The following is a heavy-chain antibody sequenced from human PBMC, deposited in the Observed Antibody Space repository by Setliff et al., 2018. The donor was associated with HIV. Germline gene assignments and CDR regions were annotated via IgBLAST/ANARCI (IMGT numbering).Heavy chain of an antibody. Sequence: ASVKVSCKPPGHTFTNYDIHWMRRAPGQGLEWMGWMNPNSGVSGYELKFHDRVTMTRDTPITTLYMELSSLTSEDTAVYYCARGKGVGGVIITGGLDVWGQGTTVTVSS. V-gene: IGHV1-8*01. CDR3: ARGKGVGGVIITGGLDV. CDR2: MNPNSGVS. CDR1: GHTFTNYD. J-gene: IGHJ6*02. D-gene: IGHD3-10*01.